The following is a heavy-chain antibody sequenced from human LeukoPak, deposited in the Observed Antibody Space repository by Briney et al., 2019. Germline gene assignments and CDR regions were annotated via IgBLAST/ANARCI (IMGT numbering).Heavy chain of an antibody. J-gene: IGHJ3*01. CDR3: AKLDPPITEGSRGDALHV. Sequence: GASVKVSCKTSGYSFFTFGINWVRQAPGKGLQWMGWTSPYDETPTYAQEFQGRVTMTTDTSTATAYMELTSLTSDDTAIYYCAKLDPPITEGSRGDALHVWGQGTKVIASS. D-gene: IGHD3-10*01. CDR1: GYSFFTFG. V-gene: IGHV1-18*01. CDR2: TSPYDETP.